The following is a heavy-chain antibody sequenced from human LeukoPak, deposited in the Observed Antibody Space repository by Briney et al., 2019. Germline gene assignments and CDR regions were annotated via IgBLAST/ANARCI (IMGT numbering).Heavy chain of an antibody. CDR3: ARGGYPRSLYYYYGMDV. Sequence: ASVKVSCKASGYTFTGYYMHWVRQAPGQGLEWMGWINPNSGGTNYAQKFQGRVTVTRDTSISTAYMELSRLRSDDTAVYYCARGGYPRSLYYYYGMDVWGQGTTVTVSS. V-gene: IGHV1-2*02. CDR1: GYTFTGYY. J-gene: IGHJ6*02. D-gene: IGHD5-12*01. CDR2: INPNSGGT.